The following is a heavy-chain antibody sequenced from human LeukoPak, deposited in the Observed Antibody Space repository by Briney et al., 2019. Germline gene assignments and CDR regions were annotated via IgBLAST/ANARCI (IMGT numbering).Heavy chain of an antibody. D-gene: IGHD2-15*01. J-gene: IGHJ3*02. Sequence: SVKVSCKASGGTFSSYAISWVRQAPGQGLEWMGGIIPIFDTANYAQKFQGRVTITADESTSTAYMELSSLRSEDTAVYYCARILYCSGGSWYFISGAFDIWGQGTMVTVSS. CDR2: IIPIFDTA. CDR1: GGTFSSYA. V-gene: IGHV1-69*13. CDR3: ARILYCSGGSWYFISGAFDI.